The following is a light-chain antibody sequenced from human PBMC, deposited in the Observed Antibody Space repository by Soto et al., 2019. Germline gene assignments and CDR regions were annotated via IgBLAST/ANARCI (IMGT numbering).Light chain of an antibody. V-gene: IGLV1-40*01. CDR1: SSNIGAGYD. Sequence: QSVLTQPPSVSGAPGQRVTISCTGISSNIGAGYDVHWYQQLPGTAPKLLIYVNSNRPSGVPDRFSGSKSGTSASLAITGLQAEDEADYYCQSYDSSLSVVFGGGTQLTVL. CDR3: QSYDSSLSVV. J-gene: IGLJ2*01. CDR2: VNS.